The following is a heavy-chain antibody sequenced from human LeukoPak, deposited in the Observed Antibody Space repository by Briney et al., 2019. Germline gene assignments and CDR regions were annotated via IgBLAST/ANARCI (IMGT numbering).Heavy chain of an antibody. CDR3: ARDRATAAAFRANWYYDL. J-gene: IGHJ2*01. CDR1: GFTFSNYD. D-gene: IGHD6-13*01. CDR2: IGTAADT. V-gene: IGHV3-13*01. Sequence: PGGSLRLSCAASGFTFSNYDMHWVRQAAGKSLEWVSTIGTAADTFYPDSVKGRFTISRENAKNFLYLQMNSLEVGDTAVYYCARDRATAAAFRANWYYDLWGRGTLVIVSS.